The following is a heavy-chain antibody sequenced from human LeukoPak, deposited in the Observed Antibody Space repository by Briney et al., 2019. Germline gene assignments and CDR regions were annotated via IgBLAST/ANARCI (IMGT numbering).Heavy chain of an antibody. J-gene: IGHJ5*02. Sequence: GESLKISCNGSGYXFTNYWIAWVRQMPGKGLEWMGIIYPGDSDTRYSPSFQGQVTISADKSISTAYLQWSSLKASDTAMYYCARLEYCSGGSCYFSWFDPWGQGTLVTVSS. CDR2: IYPGDSDT. CDR1: GYXFTNYW. CDR3: ARLEYCSGGSCYFSWFDP. V-gene: IGHV5-51*01. D-gene: IGHD2-15*01.